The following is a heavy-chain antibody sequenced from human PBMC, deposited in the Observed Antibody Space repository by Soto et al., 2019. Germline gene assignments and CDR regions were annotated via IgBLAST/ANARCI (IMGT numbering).Heavy chain of an antibody. V-gene: IGHV4-59*01. J-gene: IGHJ6*02. D-gene: IGHD2-21*02. CDR3: ARDLWGYCGTDCYPLDV. Sequence: SXTLSLICTVSGGSMSGYYWSWIRQPPGNGLEWIGYMYNTGSTVYNPSFKSRVTISVDTSKNQFSLKLNSVTAADTAVYYCARDLWGYCGTDCYPLDVWGQGTTVTVSS. CDR2: MYNTGST. CDR1: GGSMSGYY.